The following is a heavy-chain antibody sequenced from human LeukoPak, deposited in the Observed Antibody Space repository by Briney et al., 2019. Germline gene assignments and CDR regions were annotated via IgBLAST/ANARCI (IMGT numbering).Heavy chain of an antibody. CDR2: ISYDGSNK. CDR1: GFTFSSYA. V-gene: IGHV3-30-3*01. Sequence: GGSLRLSCAASGFTFSSYAMHWVRQAPGKGLEWVAVISYDGSNKYYADSVKGRFTISRDNAKNSLYLQMNSLRAEDTAVYYCARGSPSWFDYWGQGTLVTVSS. D-gene: IGHD2-2*01. CDR3: ARGSPSWFDY. J-gene: IGHJ4*02.